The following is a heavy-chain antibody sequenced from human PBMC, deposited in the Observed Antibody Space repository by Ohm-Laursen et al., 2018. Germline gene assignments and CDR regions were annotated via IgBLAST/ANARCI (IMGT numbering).Heavy chain of an antibody. CDR3: ARVPYSSGWYEGSGFDY. V-gene: IGHV4-34*01. CDR1: GGSFSGYY. Sequence: SDTLSLTWAVYGGSFSGYYWSWIRQPPGKGLEWIGEINHSGSTNYNPSLKSRVTISVDTSKNQFSLKLSSVTAADTAVYYCARVPYSSGWYEGSGFDYWGQGTLVTVSS. CDR2: INHSGST. J-gene: IGHJ4*02. D-gene: IGHD6-19*01.